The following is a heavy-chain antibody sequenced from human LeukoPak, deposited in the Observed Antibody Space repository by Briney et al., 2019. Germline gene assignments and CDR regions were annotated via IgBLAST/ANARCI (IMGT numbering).Heavy chain of an antibody. CDR1: GGSISSYY. Sequence: SETLSLTCTVSGGSISSYYWSWIRQPPGKGLEWIGYIYYSGSTNYNPSLKSRVTISVDTSKNQFSLKLSSVTAADTAVYYCARVHPVLRFLEWLLYHYFDYWGQGTLVTVSS. CDR2: IYYSGST. CDR3: ARVHPVLRFLEWLLYHYFDY. J-gene: IGHJ4*02. V-gene: IGHV4-59*01. D-gene: IGHD3-3*01.